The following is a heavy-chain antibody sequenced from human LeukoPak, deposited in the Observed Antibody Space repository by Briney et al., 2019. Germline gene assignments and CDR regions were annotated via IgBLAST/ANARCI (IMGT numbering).Heavy chain of an antibody. V-gene: IGHV3-21*01. CDR2: ISSSSSYI. CDR1: GFTFSSYS. D-gene: IGHD4-17*01. J-gene: IGHJ6*02. CDR3: ARVYGDYVGGYYYYGMDV. Sequence: GGSLRLSCAASGFTFSSYSMNWVRQAPGKGLEWVSSISSSSSYIYYADSVKGRFTISRDNAKNSLYLQMNSLRAEDTAVYYCARVYGDYVGGYYYYGMDVWGQGTTVSVSS.